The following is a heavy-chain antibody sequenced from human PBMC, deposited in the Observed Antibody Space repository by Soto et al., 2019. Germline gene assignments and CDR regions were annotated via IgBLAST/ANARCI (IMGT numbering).Heavy chain of an antibody. CDR3: ARDHLSSGWSGNFDY. CDR1: GFTFSSYG. D-gene: IGHD6-19*01. CDR2: IWYDGRNK. V-gene: IGHV3-33*01. Sequence: QVQLVESGGGVVQPGRSLRLSGAASGFTFSSYGMHWVRRAPGKGLEGVAFIWYDGRNKYYADSVKGLFTIARDNSKNTLSLQMNSLRAEDTAVYYCARDHLSSGWSGNFDYWGQGTLVTVSS. J-gene: IGHJ4*02.